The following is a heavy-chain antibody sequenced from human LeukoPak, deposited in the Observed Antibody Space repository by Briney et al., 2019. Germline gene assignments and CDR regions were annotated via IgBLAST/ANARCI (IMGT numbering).Heavy chain of an antibody. D-gene: IGHD2/OR15-2a*01. CDR1: GISFNSYT. V-gene: IGHV3-21*01. Sequence: GGSLRLYCLTSGISFNSYTMNWGRDATGMGLQWVSTISPVSSYTWYAESVKGRFTISRDNPKNSLYLQMDSLRAEDTAVYYCVRDVSRRIGMDVWGQGTTVTVSS. CDR3: VRDVSRRIGMDV. J-gene: IGHJ6*02. CDR2: ISPVSSYT.